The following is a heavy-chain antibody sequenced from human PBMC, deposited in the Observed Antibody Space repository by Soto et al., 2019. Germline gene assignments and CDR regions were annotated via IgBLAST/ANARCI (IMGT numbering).Heavy chain of an antibody. CDR1: GFTFSSYW. J-gene: IGHJ1*01. V-gene: IGHV3-7*01. CDR2: IKQDGSEK. Sequence: GGSLRLSCAASGFTFSSYWMSWVRQAPGKGLEWVANIKQDGSEKYYVDSVKGRFTISRDNAKNSLYLQMNSLRAEDTAVYYGARVSPVAGMKIMYFQHWGQGTLVTVSS. D-gene: IGHD1-1*01. CDR3: ARVSPVAGMKIMYFQH.